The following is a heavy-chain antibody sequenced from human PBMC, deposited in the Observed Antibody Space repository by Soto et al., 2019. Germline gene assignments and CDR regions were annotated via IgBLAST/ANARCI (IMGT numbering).Heavy chain of an antibody. CDR1: GLPHSNFA. CDR3: ALRKTGSYFDY. V-gene: IGHV3-23*05. J-gene: IGHJ4*02. CDR2: IYGSGRGI. Sequence: GGSLRLSCSASGLPHSNFAMMWVRQAPGKGLECVSGIYGSGRGIEYADSVKGRFTISRDNSKNTVYLQMTDLRADDTAVYYCALRKTGSYFDYWGQGTLVTVSS. D-gene: IGHD1-26*01.